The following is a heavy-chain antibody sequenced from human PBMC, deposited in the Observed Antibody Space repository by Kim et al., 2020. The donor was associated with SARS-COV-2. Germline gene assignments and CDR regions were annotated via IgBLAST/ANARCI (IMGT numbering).Heavy chain of an antibody. J-gene: IGHJ2*01. CDR1: GGSISSYY. CDR3: ARLRGDQQNYWYFDL. V-gene: IGHV4-59*08. D-gene: IGHD3-10*01. CDR2: SYYSGST. Sequence: SETRSLTCTVSGGSISSYYWSWIRQPPGKGLEGIGYSYYSGSTNYNPSLKSRVTISVDTAKNHFSLKLSSVTAADTAVYYCARLRGDQQNYWYFDLWGRGTLVTVSS.